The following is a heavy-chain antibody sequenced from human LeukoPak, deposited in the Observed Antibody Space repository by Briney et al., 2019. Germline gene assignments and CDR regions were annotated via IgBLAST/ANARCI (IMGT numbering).Heavy chain of an antibody. V-gene: IGHV3-30-3*01. D-gene: IGHD5-18*01. CDR2: ISYDGSNK. CDR1: GFTFSSYA. CDR3: ARARDGYSYGYLDYGMDV. Sequence: GGSLRLSCAASGFTFSSYAMHWVRQAPGKGLEWVAVISYDGSNKYYADSVKGRFTISRDNSKNTLYLQMNSLRAEDTAVYYCARARDGYSYGYLDYGMDVWGQGTTVTVSS. J-gene: IGHJ6*02.